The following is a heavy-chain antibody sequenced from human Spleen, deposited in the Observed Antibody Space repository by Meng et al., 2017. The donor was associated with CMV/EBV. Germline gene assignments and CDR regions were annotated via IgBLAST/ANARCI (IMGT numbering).Heavy chain of an antibody. Sequence: ISSSSYYWGWIRQPPGKGLEWIGSISYSGSTYYNPSLKSRVTISVDTSKNQFSLKLSSVTAADTAVYYCVRDKTVVTLAFYFYGMDVWGQGTTVTVSS. D-gene: IGHD4-23*01. CDR1: ISSSSYY. J-gene: IGHJ6*02. CDR3: VRDKTVVTLAFYFYGMDV. CDR2: ISYSGST. V-gene: IGHV4-39*07.